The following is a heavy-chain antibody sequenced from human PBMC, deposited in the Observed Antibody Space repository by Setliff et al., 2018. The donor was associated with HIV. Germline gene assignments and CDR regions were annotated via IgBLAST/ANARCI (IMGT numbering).Heavy chain of an antibody. Sequence: PGGSLRLSCAASGFTFDDYAVTWVRQAPGKGLDYVSAISGSGTTTYYADSVRGRFTISRDNSTNTVYLQMHSLRAEDTALYYCAKVMTLWFGASDSRGQGTRVTVSS. V-gene: IGHV3-23*01. J-gene: IGHJ4*02. CDR1: GFTFDDYA. CDR3: AKVMTLWFGASDS. D-gene: IGHD3-10*01. CDR2: ISGSGTTT.